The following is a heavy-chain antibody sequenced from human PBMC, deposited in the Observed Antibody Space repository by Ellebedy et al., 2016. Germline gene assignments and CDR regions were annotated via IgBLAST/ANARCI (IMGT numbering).Heavy chain of an antibody. CDR1: GYTFTTYY. D-gene: IGHD3-3*01. V-gene: IGHV1-46*01. J-gene: IGHJ4*02. CDR3: VRNVGSGFDY. Sequence: ASVKVSCKASGYTFTTYYIYWVRQAPGQGLECMGVIKPSAGSTRYAQKFQGRVTMTRDTSTSTVHMELSSLRSEDTAVYYCVRNVGSGFDYWGQGTLVTVSS. CDR2: IKPSAGST.